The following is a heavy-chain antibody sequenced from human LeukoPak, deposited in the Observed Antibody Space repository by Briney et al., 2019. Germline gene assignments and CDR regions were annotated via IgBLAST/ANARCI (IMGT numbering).Heavy chain of an antibody. V-gene: IGHV3-66*01. D-gene: IGHD3-22*01. Sequence: GGSLRLSCAASGFTVSSNYMSWVRQAPGKGLEWVSVIYSGGSTYYADSVKGRFTISRDKSKNTLYLQMNSLRAEDTAVYYCAKEGYDSSGHPFDYWGQGTLVTVSS. CDR2: IYSGGST. J-gene: IGHJ4*02. CDR1: GFTVSSNY. CDR3: AKEGYDSSGHPFDY.